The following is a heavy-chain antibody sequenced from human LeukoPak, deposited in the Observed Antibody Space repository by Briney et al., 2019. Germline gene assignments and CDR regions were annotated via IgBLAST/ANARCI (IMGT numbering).Heavy chain of an antibody. D-gene: IGHD4-11*01. CDR2: INHSGST. CDR3: ARSGVAVTPFGP. J-gene: IGHJ5*02. V-gene: IGHV4-34*01. Sequence: GSLRLSCAASGFTFSSYAMSWVRQPPGKGLEWIGEINHSGSTNYNPSLKSRVTISVDTSKNQLSLKLSSVTAADTAVYYCARSGVAVTPFGPWGQGTLVTVSS. CDR1: GFTFSSYA.